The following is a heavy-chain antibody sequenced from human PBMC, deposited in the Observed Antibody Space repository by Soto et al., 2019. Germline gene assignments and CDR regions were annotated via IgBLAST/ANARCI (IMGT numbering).Heavy chain of an antibody. CDR3: ERVGPWVPSYYNSSTYTFENWFDP. CDR1: GYSISSGYY. J-gene: IGHJ5*02. V-gene: IGHV4-38-2*01. CDR2: IYHGGST. Sequence: SETLSLTCAVSGYSISSGYYWGWLRQPPGKGREWIGSIYHGGSTYYNPSLNSRVTLSIHMTNNHVCLILNSVTAAHTAVYVCERVGPWVPSYYNSSTYTFENWFDPWGQGTLVTVSS. D-gene: IGHD3-22*01.